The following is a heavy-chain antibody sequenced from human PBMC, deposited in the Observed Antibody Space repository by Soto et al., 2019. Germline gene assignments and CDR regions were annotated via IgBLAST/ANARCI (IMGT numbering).Heavy chain of an antibody. CDR3: ARDTQYYDGSGFLY. D-gene: IGHD3-22*01. CDR2: ISSSGITI. Sequence: GGSLRLSGAACGFTFSDYYISWIRQAPWKGLEWVSYISSSGITIYYADSVKGRFTISRDNAKNSLYLQMNSLRAEDEAVYYCARDTQYYDGSGFLYLGQGTLAAFSS. J-gene: IGHJ1*01. CDR1: GFTFSDYY. V-gene: IGHV3-11*01.